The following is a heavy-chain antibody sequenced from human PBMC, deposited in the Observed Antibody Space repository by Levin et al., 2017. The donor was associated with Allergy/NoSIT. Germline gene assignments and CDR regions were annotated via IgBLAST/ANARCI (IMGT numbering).Heavy chain of an antibody. CDR2: ISYDGSNK. Sequence: SCAASGFTFSSYGMHWVRQAPGKGLEWVAVISYDGSNKYYADSVKGRFTISRDNSKNTLYLQMNSLRAEDTAVYYCAKDKGYGGNSWDYYYYGMDVWGQGTTVTVSS. V-gene: IGHV3-30*18. D-gene: IGHD4-23*01. J-gene: IGHJ6*02. CDR3: AKDKGYGGNSWDYYYYGMDV. CDR1: GFTFSSYG.